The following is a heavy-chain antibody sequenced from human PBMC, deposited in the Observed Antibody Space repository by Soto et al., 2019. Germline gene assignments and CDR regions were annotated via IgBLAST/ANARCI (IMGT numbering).Heavy chain of an antibody. V-gene: IGHV1-18*01. Sequence: ASVKVSCKASGYTFTSYGISWVRQAPGQGLEWMGWISGYNGNTNLAQKLQGRVTMTTDTPTSTAFMELRSLRSDDTAVYYCARREIQGPIDYWGQGTLVTVSS. CDR1: GYTFTSYG. D-gene: IGHD1-26*01. J-gene: IGHJ4*02. CDR3: ARREIQGPIDY. CDR2: ISGYNGNT.